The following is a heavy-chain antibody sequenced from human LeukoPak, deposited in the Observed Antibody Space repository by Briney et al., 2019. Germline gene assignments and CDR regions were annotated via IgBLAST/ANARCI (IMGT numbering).Heavy chain of an antibody. CDR3: ARDRLRVGATWHYYYGMDV. V-gene: IGHV1-2*02. CDR2: INPNSGGT. D-gene: IGHD1-26*01. Sequence: ASVKVPCKASGYTFTGYYMHWVRQAPGQGLEWMGWINPNSGGTNYAQKFQGRVTMTRDTSISTAYMELGRLRSDDTAVYYCARDRLRVGATWHYYYGMDVWGQGTTVTVSS. CDR1: GYTFTGYY. J-gene: IGHJ6*02.